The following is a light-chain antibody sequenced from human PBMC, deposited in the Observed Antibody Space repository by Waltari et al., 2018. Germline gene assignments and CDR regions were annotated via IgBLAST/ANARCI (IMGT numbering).Light chain of an antibody. V-gene: IGKV3-20*01. J-gene: IGKJ2*01. CDR3: QQYGKSPYT. Sequence: EIVLTQSPGTLSLSPGERATLSCRASQSVSNTYLAWYQQKTGQAPRLLIFGTSNRDTGIPDRFSGGGSGTDFTLTISRLEPEDFAMYYCQQYGKSPYTFGQGTKLEIK. CDR2: GTS. CDR1: QSVSNTY.